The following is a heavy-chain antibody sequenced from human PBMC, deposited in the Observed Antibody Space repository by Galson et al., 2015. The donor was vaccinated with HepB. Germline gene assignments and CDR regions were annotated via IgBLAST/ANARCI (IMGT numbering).Heavy chain of an antibody. Sequence: ETLSLTCTVSGGSVSSGSYYWSWIRQPPGKGLEWIGYIYYSGSTNYNPSLKSRVTISVDTSKNQFSLKLSSVTAADTAVYYCARAQSGALGYYSMDVWGQGTTVTVSS. D-gene: IGHD3-16*01. CDR2: IYYSGST. V-gene: IGHV4-61*01. CDR3: ARAQSGALGYYSMDV. J-gene: IGHJ6*02. CDR1: GGSVSSGSYY.